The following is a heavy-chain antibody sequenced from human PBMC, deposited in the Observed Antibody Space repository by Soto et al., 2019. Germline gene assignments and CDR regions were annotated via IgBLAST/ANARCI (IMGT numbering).Heavy chain of an antibody. J-gene: IGHJ5*02. CDR3: ARDAKYYYDSSGSPGWFDP. D-gene: IGHD3-22*01. CDR1: GFTFISYA. CDR2: ISCDGSNK. Sequence: GGSLRLSCAASGFTFISYAMHWVRQAPGKGLEWVAVISCDGSNKYYADSVKGRFTISRDNSKNTLYLQMNSLRAEDTAVYYCARDAKYYYDSSGSPGWFDPWGQGTLVTV. V-gene: IGHV3-30-3*01.